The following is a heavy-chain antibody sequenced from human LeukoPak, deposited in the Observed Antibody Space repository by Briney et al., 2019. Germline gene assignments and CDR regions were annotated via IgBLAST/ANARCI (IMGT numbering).Heavy chain of an antibody. D-gene: IGHD6-19*01. CDR2: IRGSGDYT. V-gene: IGHV3-23*01. CDR3: AKRFAASSGWSDY. Sequence: GGSLRLSCAASGFIFSSYAMSWVRQAPGKGLEWVSAIRGSGDYTYYADSVKGRFTISRDNSKNTLYLQMNSLRAEDTAVYYCAKRFAASSGWSDYWGQGTLVTVSS. J-gene: IGHJ4*02. CDR1: GFIFSSYA.